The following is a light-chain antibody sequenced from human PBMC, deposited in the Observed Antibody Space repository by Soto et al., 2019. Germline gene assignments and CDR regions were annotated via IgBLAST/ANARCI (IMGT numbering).Light chain of an antibody. CDR3: QQYNSYSPT. CDR1: QSISVW. V-gene: IGKV1-5*03. Sequence: VQMTQSPSTLSASVRDRVTITCRASQSISVWLAWYQQKAGKAPNLLIYKASRLESGVPSRFSGSGSETEFTLTISGLQPGDSATYYCQQYNSYSPTFGQGTKVDI. J-gene: IGKJ1*01. CDR2: KAS.